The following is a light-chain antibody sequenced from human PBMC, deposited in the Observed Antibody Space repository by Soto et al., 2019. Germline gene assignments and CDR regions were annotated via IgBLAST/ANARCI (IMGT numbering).Light chain of an antibody. V-gene: IGKV3-20*01. CDR2: GAS. CDR3: QQYGSSPLT. Sequence: EIVLTQSPGTLSLSPGERATLSCRASQSVSSSYLAWYQQKPGQAPRLLIYGASSRATGIPDRFSGSGSGTDFPLTISRLEPEDFALYYCQQYGSSPLTFAGGTKVEIK. CDR1: QSVSSSY. J-gene: IGKJ4*01.